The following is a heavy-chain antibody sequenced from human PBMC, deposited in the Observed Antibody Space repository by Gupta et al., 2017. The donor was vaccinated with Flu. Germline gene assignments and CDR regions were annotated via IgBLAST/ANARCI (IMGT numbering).Heavy chain of an antibody. J-gene: IGHJ3*01. CDR1: GGSVSGYY. V-gene: IGHV4-59*02. CDR2: VFYNGDT. CDR3: AAMWAVGAFPF. D-gene: IGHD1-26*01. Sequence: QVQLQESGPGLVKPSETLSLTCTVSGGSVSGYYWSWIRQSPEKGLEWIGYVFYNGDTNYNPSLRSRLTMSMDRSMTQFSLKLNSVTAADTAVYFCAAMWAVGAFPFWGLGTMVTVSS.